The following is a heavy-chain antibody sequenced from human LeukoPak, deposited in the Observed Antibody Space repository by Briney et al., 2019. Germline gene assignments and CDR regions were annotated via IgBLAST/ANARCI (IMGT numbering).Heavy chain of an antibody. CDR3: AKVYTYGDS. V-gene: IGHV3-23*01. D-gene: IGHD5-18*01. Sequence: GGSLRLSCAASGFTFSSYAMTWVRQAPGKGLEWVSTISGSGGTTYYADSVKGRFTISRDNSKNTLYLQMNSLRAEDTAVYYCAKVYTYGDSWGQGTLVTVSS. CDR1: GFTFSSYA. J-gene: IGHJ4*02. CDR2: ISGSGGTT.